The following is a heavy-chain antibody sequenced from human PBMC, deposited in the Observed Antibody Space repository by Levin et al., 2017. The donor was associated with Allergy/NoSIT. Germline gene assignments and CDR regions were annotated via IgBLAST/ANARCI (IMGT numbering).Heavy chain of an antibody. CDR3: TGRVPNDYGDYFSF. V-gene: IGHV3-15*01. CDR1: GFSFGDAW. Sequence: CAASGFSFGDAWMSWVRQAPGKGLEWVGLLQSKTYVGTTDYAAPVKGRFTISRDDSKNTLYLQMNSLRADDTAVYYCTGRVPNDYGDYFSFWGQGTLVTVSS. D-gene: IGHD4-17*01. CDR2: LQSKTYVGTT. J-gene: IGHJ4*02.